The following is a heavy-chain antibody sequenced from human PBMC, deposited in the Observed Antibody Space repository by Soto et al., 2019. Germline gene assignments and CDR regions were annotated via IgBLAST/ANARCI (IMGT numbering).Heavy chain of an antibody. CDR1: GGSISSGGYY. J-gene: IGHJ4*02. CDR3: ARDQGYSYGLDY. D-gene: IGHD5-18*01. V-gene: IGHV4-31*03. Sequence: KTSETLSLTCTVSGGSISSGGYYWSWIRQHPGKGLEWIGYIYYSGSTYYNPSLKSRVTISVDTSKNQFSLKLSSVTAADTAVYYCARDQGYSYGLDYWGQGTLVTVSS. CDR2: IYYSGST.